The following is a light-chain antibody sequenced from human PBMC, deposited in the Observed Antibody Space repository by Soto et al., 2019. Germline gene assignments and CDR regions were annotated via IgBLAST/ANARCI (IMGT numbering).Light chain of an antibody. CDR3: QKYNSAPRT. Sequence: DIQVNQSPPSLSASVGDRATITCPACQGISNYLDWYQQKPGKVPKLLIYAASTLQSGVPARFSGSGSGTDFTLTISGLQPEDVATYNCQKYNSAPRTFGHGTKV. J-gene: IGKJ1*01. V-gene: IGKV1-27*01. CDR2: AAS. CDR1: QGISNY.